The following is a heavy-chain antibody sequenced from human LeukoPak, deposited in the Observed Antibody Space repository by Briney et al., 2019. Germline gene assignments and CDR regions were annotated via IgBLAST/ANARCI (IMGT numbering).Heavy chain of an antibody. Sequence: ASVKVSRKASGYTFTGYYMHWVRQAPGQGLEWMGWINPNSGGTNYAQKFQGRVTMTRDTSISTACMELSGLRSDDTAVYYCAREGGYSGYYFDYWGQGTLVTVSS. J-gene: IGHJ4*02. CDR1: GYTFTGYY. D-gene: IGHD5-12*01. CDR3: AREGGYSGYYFDY. V-gene: IGHV1-2*02. CDR2: INPNSGGT.